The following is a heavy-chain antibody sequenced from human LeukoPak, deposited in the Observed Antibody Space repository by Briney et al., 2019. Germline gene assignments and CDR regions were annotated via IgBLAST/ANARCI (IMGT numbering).Heavy chain of an antibody. V-gene: IGHV5-51*01. CDR3: ARHSHYYGMDV. Sequence: GESLKISCKGSGDSLTSYWIGWVRQMPGKGLEWMGIIYPGDSDTRYSPSFQGQVTLSADKSISTAYLQWSSLKASDIAMYCCARHSHYYGMDVWGQGTTVTVSS. J-gene: IGHJ6*02. CDR1: GDSLTSYW. CDR2: IYPGDSDT.